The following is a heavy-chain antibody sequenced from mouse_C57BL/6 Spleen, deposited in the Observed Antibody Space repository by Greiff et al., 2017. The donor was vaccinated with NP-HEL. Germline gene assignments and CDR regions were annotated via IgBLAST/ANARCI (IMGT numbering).Heavy chain of an antibody. J-gene: IGHJ3*01. D-gene: IGHD2-3*01. Sequence: VQLQQPGAELVRPGSSVKLSCKASGYTFTSYRMHWVKQRPIQGLEWIGNIDPSDSEARYNQKFKDKATLTVDKSSSTAYMQLSSLTSEDSAVYYCARGMGYYGFAYWGQGTLVTVSA. V-gene: IGHV1-52*01. CDR1: GYTFTSYR. CDR3: ARGMGYYGFAY. CDR2: IDPSDSEA.